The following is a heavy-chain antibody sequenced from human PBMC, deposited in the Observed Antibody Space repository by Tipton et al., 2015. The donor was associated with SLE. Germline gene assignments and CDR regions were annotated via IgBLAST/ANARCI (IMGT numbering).Heavy chain of an antibody. CDR1: GGSISSSSYY. CDR3: ARAPTSSSWSYYFDY. D-gene: IGHD6-13*01. V-gene: IGHV4-39*01. Sequence: TLSLTCTVSGGSISSSSYYWSWIRQPPGKGLEWIGEINHSGSTNYNPSLKSRVTISVDTSKNQFSLKLSSVTAADTAVYYCARAPTSSSWSYYFDYWGQGTLVTVSS. CDR2: INHSGST. J-gene: IGHJ4*02.